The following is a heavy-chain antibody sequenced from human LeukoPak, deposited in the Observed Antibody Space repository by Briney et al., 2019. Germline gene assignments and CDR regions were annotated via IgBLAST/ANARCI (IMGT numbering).Heavy chain of an antibody. D-gene: IGHD5-24*01. CDR2: ISYRGTT. CDR3: ARGPHPGGAGYNLIDH. J-gene: IGHJ4*02. CDR1: GGSISSSSYY. Sequence: SETLSLTCTVSGGSISSSSYYWGWFRQPPGKGLEWIGSISYRGTTFYNPSLKSRVTISVDTSKNQFFLKVSSVTAADTAVYYCARGPHPGGAGYNLIDHWGQGTLVTVSP. V-gene: IGHV4-39*01.